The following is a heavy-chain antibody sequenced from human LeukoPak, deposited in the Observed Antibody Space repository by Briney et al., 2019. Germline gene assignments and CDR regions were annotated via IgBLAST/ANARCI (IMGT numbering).Heavy chain of an antibody. Sequence: SETLFLTCAVSGGSLSSGNWWSWVRQSAAKGLEWIGEIYHSGSTSYNPSLKSRVTISVDNSKNQFSLNLNSVTAADTGVYYCARGTAQYYDSGSFWFDPWGQGILVTVSS. D-gene: IGHD3-10*01. CDR3: ARGTAQYYDSGSFWFDP. J-gene: IGHJ5*02. CDR2: IYHSGST. V-gene: IGHV4-4*02. CDR1: GGSLSSGNW.